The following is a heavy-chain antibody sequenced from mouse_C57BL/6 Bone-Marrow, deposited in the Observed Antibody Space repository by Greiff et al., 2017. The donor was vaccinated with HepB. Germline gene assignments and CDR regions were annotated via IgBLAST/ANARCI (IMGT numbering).Heavy chain of an antibody. CDR2: IYPGDGDT. J-gene: IGHJ1*03. CDR1: GYAFSSYW. CDR3: ARGDYYGSYWYFDV. Sequence: VKLMESGAELVKPGASVKISCKASGYAFSSYWMNWVKQRPGKGLEWIGQIYPGDGDTNYNGKFKGKATLTADKSSSTAYMQLSSLTSEDSAVYFCARGDYYGSYWYFDVWGTGTTVTVSS. V-gene: IGHV1-80*01. D-gene: IGHD1-1*01.